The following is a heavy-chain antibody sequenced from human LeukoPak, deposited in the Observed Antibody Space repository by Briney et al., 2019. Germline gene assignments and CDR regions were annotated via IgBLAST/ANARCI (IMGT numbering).Heavy chain of an antibody. V-gene: IGHV3-23*01. Sequence: PGGSLRLSCAASGFTFSSSAMTWVRQAPGKGLEWVSGISGGAETTYYADSVKGRFAISRDTSINTLFLQMSSLRVEDTAVYYCAKGLSSSSWADFDSWGQGTLVTASS. CDR3: AKGLSSSSWADFDS. CDR2: ISGGAETT. J-gene: IGHJ4*02. D-gene: IGHD6-13*01. CDR1: GFTFSSSA.